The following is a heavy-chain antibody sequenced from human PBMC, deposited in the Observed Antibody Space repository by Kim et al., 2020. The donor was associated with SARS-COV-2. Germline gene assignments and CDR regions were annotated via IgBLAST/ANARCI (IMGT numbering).Heavy chain of an antibody. CDR3: AWGQLDY. CDR1: GGSISTSSYY. Sequence: SETLSLTCTVSGGSISTSSYYWGWIRQPPGKGLEWIGSIYNSGSTYYNPSLKSRVTIFEDTTKTQFSLKLSSVAAAAAAVYYFAWGQLDYWGQGTLVTVSS. D-gene: IGHD3-16*01. V-gene: IGHV4-39*01. CDR2: IYNSGST. J-gene: IGHJ4*02.